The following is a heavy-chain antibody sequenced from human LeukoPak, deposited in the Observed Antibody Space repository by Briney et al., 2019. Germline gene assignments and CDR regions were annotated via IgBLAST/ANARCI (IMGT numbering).Heavy chain of an antibody. CDR2: IIPTLGIA. Sequence: SVKVSCKASGGTFSSYAISWVRQAPGQGLEWMGRIIPTLGIANYAQKFQGRVTITRDTSASTAYMELSSLRFEDTAVYYCARDEAGDYGDFDYWGQGTLVTVSS. CDR3: ARDEAGDYGDFDY. V-gene: IGHV1-69*04. D-gene: IGHD4-17*01. J-gene: IGHJ4*02. CDR1: GGTFSSYA.